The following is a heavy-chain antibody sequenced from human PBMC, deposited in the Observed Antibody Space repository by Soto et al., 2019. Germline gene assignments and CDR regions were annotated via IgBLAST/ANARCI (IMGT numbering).Heavy chain of an antibody. CDR1: GFTFSSYA. J-gene: IGHJ6*02. CDR2: ISYDGSNK. V-gene: IGHV3-30-3*01. Sequence: QVQLVESGGGVVQPGRSLRLSCAASGFTFSSYAMHWVRQVPGKGLEWVAVISYDGSNKYYADSVKGRFTIFRDNSKNTLYLQMKSLRAEDTAVYYCARGVDYSHWLSRNYYFYGMDVWGQGTTVTVSS. CDR3: ARGVDYSHWLSRNYYFYGMDV. D-gene: IGHD3-9*01.